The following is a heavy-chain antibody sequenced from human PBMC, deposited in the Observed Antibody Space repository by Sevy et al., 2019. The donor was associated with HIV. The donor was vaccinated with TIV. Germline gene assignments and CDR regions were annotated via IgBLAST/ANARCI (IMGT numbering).Heavy chain of an antibody. CDR2: IHSDDTT. CDR1: GFTVNSNY. Sequence: GFLRLSCAASGFTVNSNYMTWVRQAPGKGLEGVSVIHSDDTTYHADSVKDRFTISRDNFKNTLYLHMSSLRAEDTAVYYCARGKSGYGYALNYWGQGTLVTVS. J-gene: IGHJ4*02. V-gene: IGHV3-66*01. CDR3: ARGKSGYGYALNY. D-gene: IGHD5-18*01.